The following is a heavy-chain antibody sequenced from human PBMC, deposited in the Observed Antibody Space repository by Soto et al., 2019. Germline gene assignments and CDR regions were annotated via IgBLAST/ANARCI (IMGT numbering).Heavy chain of an antibody. CDR2: ISGSGGST. V-gene: IGHV3-23*01. CDR1: GFTFSSYA. Sequence: EVQLLESGGCLVQPGGSLRLSCAASGFTFSSYAMSWVRQAPGKGLEWVSAISGSGGSTYYADSVKGRFTISRDNSKNTLYLQMNSLRVDDTAVYYCAKVGIGSSSWYVVNWFYPWGQGTLVTVSS. J-gene: IGHJ5*02. D-gene: IGHD6-13*01. CDR3: AKVGIGSSSWYVVNWFYP.